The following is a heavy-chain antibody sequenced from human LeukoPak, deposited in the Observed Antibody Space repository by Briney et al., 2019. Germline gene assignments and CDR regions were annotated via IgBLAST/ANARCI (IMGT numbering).Heavy chain of an antibody. D-gene: IGHD2/OR15-2a*01. CDR1: GFTFSSYA. Sequence: GGSVRLSCAASGFTFSSYAMSWVRQAPGKGLEWVSTISGSVGSTYYADSVKGRFTISRDNSKNTLYLQTNTLRDEDTAVYYCAKASSNYFYYFEYWGQGTLVTVSS. CDR2: ISGSVGST. J-gene: IGHJ4*02. CDR3: AKASSNYFYYFEY. V-gene: IGHV3-23*01.